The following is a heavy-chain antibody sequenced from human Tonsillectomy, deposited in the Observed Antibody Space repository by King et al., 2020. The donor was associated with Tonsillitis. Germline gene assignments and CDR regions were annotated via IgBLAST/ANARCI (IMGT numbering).Heavy chain of an antibody. Sequence: VQLVESGGGLVQPGGSLRLSCAASGFTFSSYWMHWVRQGPGKGLVWVSCINSDGSGANYADSVKGRFTISRDNAKNTLYLQMNSLRAEDTAVYFCASDLADWGQGTLVTVSS. CDR2: INSDGSGA. CDR3: ASDLAD. V-gene: IGHV3-74*01. CDR1: GFTFSSYW. J-gene: IGHJ4*02.